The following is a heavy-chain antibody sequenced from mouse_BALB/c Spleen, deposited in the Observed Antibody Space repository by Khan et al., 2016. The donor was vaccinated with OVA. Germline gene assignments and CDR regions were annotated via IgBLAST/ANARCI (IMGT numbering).Heavy chain of an antibody. Sequence: EVELVESGGDLVEPGGSLKLSCAASGFTFSTYGMSWVRQTPDKRLEWVATISTGGHYTDYPDSVRGRSTISRDNAKNTLDLQKTNLKSEDPAVFYCARLAYYYDSDGFAYWGQGTLVTVSA. J-gene: IGHJ3*01. D-gene: IGHD1-1*01. CDR3: ARLAYYYDSDGFAY. V-gene: IGHV5-6*01. CDR1: GFTFSTYG. CDR2: ISTGGHYT.